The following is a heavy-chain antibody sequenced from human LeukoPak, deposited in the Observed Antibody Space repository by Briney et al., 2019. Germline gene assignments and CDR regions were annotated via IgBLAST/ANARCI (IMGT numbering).Heavy chain of an antibody. CDR1: GFTVSSNY. V-gene: IGHV3-66*04. Sequence: PGGSLRLSCAASGFTVSSNYMSWVRQAPGKGLEWVSVIYSGGSTYYADSVKGRFTISRDNSKNTLYLQMNSLRAEDTVVYYCASHSYPLGPLDPWGQGTLVTVSS. J-gene: IGHJ5*02. CDR3: ASHSYPLGPLDP. CDR2: IYSGGST.